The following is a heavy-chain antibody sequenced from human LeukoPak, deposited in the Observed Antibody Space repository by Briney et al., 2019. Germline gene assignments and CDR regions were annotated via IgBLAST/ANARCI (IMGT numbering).Heavy chain of an antibody. CDR2: INWNGGST. V-gene: IGHV3-20*04. D-gene: IGHD6-19*01. CDR3: ARDFFPRIAVAGTPPVVY. CDR1: GFTFDDYG. Sequence: GGSLRLSCATSGFTFDDYGMSWLRQAPGKGLEWVSGINWNGGSTGYADSVKGRFTISRDNAKNSLYLQMNSLRAEDTALYYCARDFFPRIAVAGTPPVVYWGQGTLVTGSS. J-gene: IGHJ4*02.